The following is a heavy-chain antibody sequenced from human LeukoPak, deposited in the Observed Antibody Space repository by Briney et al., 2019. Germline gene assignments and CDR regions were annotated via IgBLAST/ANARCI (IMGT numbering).Heavy chain of an antibody. CDR1: GYTFTSYG. Sequence: ASAKVSCKASGYTFTSYGISWVRQAPGQGLEWMGWISAYNGNTNYAQKLQGRVTMTTDTPTSTAYMELRSLRSDDTAVYYCARGFYDSSGYYVDAFDIWGQGTMVTVSS. J-gene: IGHJ3*02. CDR3: ARGFYDSSGYYVDAFDI. CDR2: ISAYNGNT. D-gene: IGHD3-22*01. V-gene: IGHV1-18*01.